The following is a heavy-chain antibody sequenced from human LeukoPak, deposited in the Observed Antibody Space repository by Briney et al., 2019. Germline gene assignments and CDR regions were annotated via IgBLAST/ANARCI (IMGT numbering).Heavy chain of an antibody. CDR3: ARGADRWNYFDY. CDR1: GFTVSSSF. Sequence: GGSLRLSCAASGFTVSSSFMSWVRQAPGRGLEWVSVIYSGGSTYYADFVKGRFTISRDNSKNTVSLQMNSLRAEDTAVYYCARGADRWNYFDYWGQGTLVTVSS. D-gene: IGHD4-23*01. CDR2: IYSGGST. V-gene: IGHV3-53*01. J-gene: IGHJ4*02.